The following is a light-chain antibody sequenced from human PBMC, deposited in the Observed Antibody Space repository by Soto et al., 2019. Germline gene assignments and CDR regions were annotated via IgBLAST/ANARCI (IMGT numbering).Light chain of an antibody. Sequence: QSLLAQPASVSVSAGQSITVSCTGTTSDVGNYNYVSWYQQHPGKAPKLIIYEVSNRPSGVSDRFSGSKSGNMASLTISGLQAEDEADYFCSSYTTTRSLDYVFGSGTKVTVL. J-gene: IGLJ1*01. CDR3: SSYTTTRSLDYV. V-gene: IGLV2-14*01. CDR2: EVS. CDR1: TSDVGNYNY.